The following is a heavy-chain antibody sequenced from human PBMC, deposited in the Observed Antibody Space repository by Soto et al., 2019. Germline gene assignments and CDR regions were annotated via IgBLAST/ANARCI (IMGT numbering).Heavy chain of an antibody. D-gene: IGHD3-22*01. CDR3: AAMIVVVMSTDY. Sequence: SETLSFTCTVSGGSISSGDYYWSWIRQPPGKGLEWIGYIYYSGSTYYNPSLKSRVTISVDTSKNQFSLKLSSVTAADTAVYYCAAMIVVVMSTDYWGHGTLVTVSS. J-gene: IGHJ4*01. CDR2: IYYSGST. CDR1: GGSISSGDYY. V-gene: IGHV4-30-4*01.